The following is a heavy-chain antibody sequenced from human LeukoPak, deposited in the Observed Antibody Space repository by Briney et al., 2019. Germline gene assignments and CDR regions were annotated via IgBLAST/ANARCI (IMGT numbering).Heavy chain of an antibody. CDR2: IYTSGST. CDR1: GGSISSSSYY. CDR3: ARDNKDDILTGYYPPYYYYMDV. V-gene: IGHV4-61*02. J-gene: IGHJ6*03. D-gene: IGHD3-9*01. Sequence: SETLSLTCTVSGGSISSSSYYWSWIRQPAGKGLEWIGRIYTSGSTNYNPSLKSRVTMSVDTSKNQFSLKLSSVTAADTAVYYCARDNKDDILTGYYPPYYYYMDVWGKGTTVTISS.